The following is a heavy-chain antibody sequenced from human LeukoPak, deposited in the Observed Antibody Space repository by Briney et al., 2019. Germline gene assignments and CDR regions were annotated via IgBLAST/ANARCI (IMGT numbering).Heavy chain of an antibody. CDR2: MNPNSGNA. D-gene: IGHD3-10*01. CDR1: GYTFTSYD. J-gene: IGHJ4*02. Sequence: ASEKVSCKASGYTFTSYDISWVRQATGQGLEWMGWMNPNSGNAGYAQRFQGRVTMTRNNSISTAYMELTSLRSEDTAVYYCGRPLQRGSWTQRALDYWGQGTLVTVSS. V-gene: IGHV1-8*01. CDR3: GRPLQRGSWTQRALDY.